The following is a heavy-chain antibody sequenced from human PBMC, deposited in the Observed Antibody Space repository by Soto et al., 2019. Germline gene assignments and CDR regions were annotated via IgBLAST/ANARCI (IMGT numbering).Heavy chain of an antibody. D-gene: IGHD3-10*01. CDR2: INSDGSGT. CDR3: ARAMAMVRGVIYYGMDV. CDR1: GFTFSSYW. J-gene: IGHJ6*02. Sequence: PGGSLRLSCAASGFTFSSYWMHWVRQAPGKGLVWVSRINSDGSGTSYADSVKGRFTISRDNAKNTLYLQMNSLRAEDTAVYYCARAMAMVRGVIYYGMDVWGQGTTVTVSS. V-gene: IGHV3-74*01.